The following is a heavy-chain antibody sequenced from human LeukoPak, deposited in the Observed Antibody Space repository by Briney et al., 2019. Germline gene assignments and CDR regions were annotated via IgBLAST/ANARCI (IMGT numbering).Heavy chain of an antibody. CDR1: GDSVSRKSAG. CDR3: TRGAPVGSSREFDY. Sequence: SQTLSLTCAISGDSVSRKSAGWNWIRQSPLRGLEWLGRTYYRSKWYNDYAVSVKSRITINPDTSKNQFSLQLNSVTPEDTAVYYCTRGAPVGSSREFDYWGQGTLVTVSS. D-gene: IGHD5-24*01. J-gene: IGHJ4*02. V-gene: IGHV6-1*01. CDR2: TYYRSKWYN.